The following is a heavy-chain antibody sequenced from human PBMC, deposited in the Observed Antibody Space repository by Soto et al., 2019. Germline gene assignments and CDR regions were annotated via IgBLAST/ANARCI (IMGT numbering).Heavy chain of an antibody. Sequence: GASVKVSCKASGYTFTSYDINWVRQATGQGLEWMGWMNPNSGNTGYAQKFQGRVTMTRNTSISTAYMELSSLRSEDTAVYYCARCRYCSGGGCSPQGFDPWGQGTLVTVSS. J-gene: IGHJ5*02. V-gene: IGHV1-8*01. CDR2: MNPNSGNT. D-gene: IGHD2-15*01. CDR1: GYTFTSYD. CDR3: ARCRYCSGGGCSPQGFDP.